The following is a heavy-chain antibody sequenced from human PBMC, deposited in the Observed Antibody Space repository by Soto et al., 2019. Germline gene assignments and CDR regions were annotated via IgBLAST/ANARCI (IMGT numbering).Heavy chain of an antibody. CDR2: VSGAGDKR. J-gene: IGHJ6*02. CDR3: AKENGDFYDNTGYYRHRGLDV. CDR1: GFTSGVTFRTFA. D-gene: IGHD3-22*01. V-gene: IGHV3-23*01. Sequence: GGSLRLSCTASGFTSGVTFRTFAMSWFRQAPGKGLEWVSTVSGAGDKRYYVDFVKGRVTISGDNWRNSLYLHMSSLRAADTAVYYCAKENGDFYDNTGYYRHRGLDVRGQATTVPAP.